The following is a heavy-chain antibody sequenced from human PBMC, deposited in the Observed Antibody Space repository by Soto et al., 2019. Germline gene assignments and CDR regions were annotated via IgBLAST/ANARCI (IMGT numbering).Heavy chain of an antibody. CDR2: FDPEDGET. D-gene: IGHD2-15*01. CDR1: VYTLTELS. J-gene: IGHJ5*02. CDR3: ATVLPYCSGGSCYSLRYNWFDP. V-gene: IGHV1-24*01. Sequence: ASVTVSCTVSVYTLTELSMHWVRQAPGKGLEWMGGFDPEDGETIYAQKFQGRVTMTEDTSTDTAYMELSSLRSEDTAVYYCATVLPYCSGGSCYSLRYNWFDPWGQGTLVTVSS.